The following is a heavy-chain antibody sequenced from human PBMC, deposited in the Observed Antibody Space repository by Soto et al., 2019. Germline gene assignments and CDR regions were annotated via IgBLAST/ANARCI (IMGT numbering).Heavy chain of an antibody. CDR2: LYYTGST. Sequence: PSETLSLTCNVSGGSISDFYWSWIRQSPGKRLEWIGYLYYTGSTNYNPALKSRVTISLDTSKNQFSLKLRSVTAADTAVYYCARGGGYDFRSSQAPPIDVWGQGTTVTV. CDR1: GGSISDFY. V-gene: IGHV4-59*01. D-gene: IGHD3-3*01. CDR3: ARGGGYDFRSSQAPPIDV. J-gene: IGHJ6*02.